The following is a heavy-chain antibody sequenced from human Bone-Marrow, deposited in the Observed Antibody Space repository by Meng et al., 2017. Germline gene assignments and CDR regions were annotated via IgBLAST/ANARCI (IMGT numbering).Heavy chain of an antibody. J-gene: IGHJ5*02. V-gene: IGHV4-30-4*01. D-gene: IGHD2/OR15-2a*01. CDR2: ISYSGAT. CDR1: GGSMSSGIF. CDR3: ARARTTNQSKYRNAYNWFDP. Sequence: QVQLQESGPRLVRPSQTRALTCTVSGGSMSSGIFWIWIRQPPGKGLEWIGYISYSGATYYNPSLKSRLTMSVDTAKNQFSLKLYSVTAADTAVYYCARARTTNQSKYRNAYNWFDPWGQGTLVTVSS.